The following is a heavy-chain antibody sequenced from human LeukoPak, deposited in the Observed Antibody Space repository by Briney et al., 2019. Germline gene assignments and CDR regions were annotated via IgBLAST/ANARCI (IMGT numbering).Heavy chain of an antibody. Sequence: SETLSLTCAVYGGSFSGYYWSWIRQPPGKGLEWIGEINHSGSTNYNPSLKSRVTISVDTSKNQFSLKLTSVTAADTAVYYCARDPTSGYSSSHDAFDIWGQGTMVTVSS. CDR2: INHSGST. CDR3: ARDPTSGYSSSHDAFDI. D-gene: IGHD6-13*01. J-gene: IGHJ3*02. CDR1: GGSFSGYY. V-gene: IGHV4-34*01.